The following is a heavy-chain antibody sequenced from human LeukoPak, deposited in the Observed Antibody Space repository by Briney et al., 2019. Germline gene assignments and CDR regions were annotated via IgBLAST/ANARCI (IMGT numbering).Heavy chain of an antibody. D-gene: IGHD3-10*01. CDR2: ISSSSSYI. J-gene: IGHJ4*02. V-gene: IGHV3-21*01. CDR1: GFTFNSYA. CDR3: ARVVNYYGSGSYGY. Sequence: GGSLRLSCAASGFTFNSYAMSWVRQAPGKGLEWVSSISSSSSYIYYADSVKGRFTISRDNAKNSLYLQMNSLRAEDTAVYYCARVVNYYGSGSYGYWGQGTLVTVSS.